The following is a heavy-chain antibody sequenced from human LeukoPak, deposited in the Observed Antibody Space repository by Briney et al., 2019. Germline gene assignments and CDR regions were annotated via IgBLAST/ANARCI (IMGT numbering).Heavy chain of an antibody. D-gene: IGHD6-13*01. CDR1: GFTFDDYA. Sequence: PGRSLRLSCAASGFTFDDYAMHWVRQAPGKGLEWVSGISWNSGSIGYADPVKGRFTISRDNAKNSLYLQMNSLRAEDTALYYCAKGVLASRWYYFDYWGQGTLVTVSS. V-gene: IGHV3-9*01. CDR3: AKGVLASRWYYFDY. CDR2: ISWNSGSI. J-gene: IGHJ4*02.